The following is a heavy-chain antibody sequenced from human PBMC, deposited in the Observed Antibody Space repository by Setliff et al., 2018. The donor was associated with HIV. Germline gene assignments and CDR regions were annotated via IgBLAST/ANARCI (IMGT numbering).Heavy chain of an antibody. CDR2: IYYSGST. V-gene: IGHV4-39*07. CDR3: ARRERYCSGTTCYRYFQH. Sequence: SETLSLTCTVSGGSISSSSYYWGWIRQPPGEGLEWIGSIYYSGSTYYNPSLKSRVAISVDTSKNQFSLKLSSVTAADTAVYYCARRERYCSGTTCYRYFQHWGQGTLVTVSS. J-gene: IGHJ1*01. CDR1: GGSISSSSYY. D-gene: IGHD2-2*01.